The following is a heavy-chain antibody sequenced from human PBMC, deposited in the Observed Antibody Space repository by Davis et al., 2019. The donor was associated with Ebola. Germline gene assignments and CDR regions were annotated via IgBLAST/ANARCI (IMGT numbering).Heavy chain of an antibody. Sequence: PGGSLRLSCAASGFTFGSYAMTWARQVPGKGLEWVSAVTSSGGSTYYANSVKGRFTISRDNSKNTLYLQMNSLRAEDTAVYYCAKIGGSYRTGADYWGQGTLVTVSS. J-gene: IGHJ4*02. CDR2: VTSSGGST. CDR1: GFTFGSYA. V-gene: IGHV3-23*01. CDR3: AKIGGSYRTGADY. D-gene: IGHD1-26*01.